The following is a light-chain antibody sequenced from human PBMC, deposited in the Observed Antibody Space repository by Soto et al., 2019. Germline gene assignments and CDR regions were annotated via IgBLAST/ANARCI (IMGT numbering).Light chain of an antibody. J-gene: IGKJ1*01. CDR3: QEYQSYSRR. CDR2: KAS. Sequence: DIQMTQSPPTLSASVGDRVTITCRASQTISSWLAWYQQKPGKAPKLLIYKASTLKSGVPSRFSGSGSGTEFTLTISSLQPDDFATYYCQEYQSYSRRFGQGTKVDIK. CDR1: QTISSW. V-gene: IGKV1-5*03.